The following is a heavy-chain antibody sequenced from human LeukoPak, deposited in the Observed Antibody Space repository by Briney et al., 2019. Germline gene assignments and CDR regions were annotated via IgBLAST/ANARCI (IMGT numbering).Heavy chain of an antibody. Sequence: GGSLRLSCAASGFTFSSYAMNWVRQAPGKGLEWVSYISSSTTTIYYADSVKGRFTISRDSAKNSLFLQMNSLRVEDTAVYYCAKIVSAWDGFDYWGQGALVTVSS. CDR1: GFTFSSYA. CDR3: AKIVSAWDGFDY. J-gene: IGHJ4*02. CDR2: ISSSTTTI. V-gene: IGHV3-48*04. D-gene: IGHD3-16*02.